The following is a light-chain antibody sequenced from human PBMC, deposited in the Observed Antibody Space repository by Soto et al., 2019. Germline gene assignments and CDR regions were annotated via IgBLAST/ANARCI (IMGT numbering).Light chain of an antibody. J-gene: IGLJ2*01. V-gene: IGLV1-44*01. CDR2: KNT. Sequence: QSVLTQSPSASGTPGQRVTISCSGSSSNIGSNTVNWYQHVPGTAPRLLIHKNTQRPSGVPERFSAFKSGTSASLAISGLQSEDEAVYYCAAWDDSLSGSVVFGGGTKVTVL. CDR3: AAWDDSLSGSVV. CDR1: SSNIGSNT.